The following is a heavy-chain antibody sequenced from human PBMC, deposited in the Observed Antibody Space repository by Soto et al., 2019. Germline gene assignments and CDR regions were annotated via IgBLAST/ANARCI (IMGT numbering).Heavy chain of an antibody. CDR2: IYHSGAT. CDR3: ARPRYYYDSRGYSPDN. V-gene: IGHV4-38-2*01. CDR1: GYSISSGYY. J-gene: IGHJ4*01. Sequence: ASETLSLTCAVSGYSISSGYYWGWIRQPPGKGLEWIATIYHSGATYSNPSLKSRVAISVDTSKNQFSLKLSSVTAAAPAVYYCARPRYYYDSRGYSPDNWGLGTLVTVSS. D-gene: IGHD3-22*01.